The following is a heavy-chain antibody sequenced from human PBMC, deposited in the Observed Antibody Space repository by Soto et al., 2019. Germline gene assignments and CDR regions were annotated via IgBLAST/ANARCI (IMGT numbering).Heavy chain of an antibody. J-gene: IGHJ4*02. CDR1: GYRFSTYW. Sequence: GESLKISCKASGYRFSTYWIGWVRQRPGKGPEWMAIIYPGDSDTRENPSFQGQVTISADKSSNTVHLQWRSLKDSDTAIYYCARLGGIVDTGTWIQWGQGT. CDR3: ARLGGIVDTGTWIQ. D-gene: IGHD1-26*01. CDR2: IYPGDSDT. V-gene: IGHV5-51*01.